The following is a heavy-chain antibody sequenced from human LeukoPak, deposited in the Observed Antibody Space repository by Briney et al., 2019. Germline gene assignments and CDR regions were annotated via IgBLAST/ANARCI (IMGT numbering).Heavy chain of an antibody. CDR1: GGTFSSYA. Sequence: GASVKVSCKASGGTFSSYAISWVRQAPGQGLEWMGGIIPIFGTANYAQKFQGRVTITTDESTSTAYMELSSLRSEDTAVYYCAEEQQLAPPRWFDPWGQGTLVTVFS. V-gene: IGHV1-69*05. D-gene: IGHD6-13*01. CDR3: AEEQQLAPPRWFDP. CDR2: IIPIFGTA. J-gene: IGHJ5*02.